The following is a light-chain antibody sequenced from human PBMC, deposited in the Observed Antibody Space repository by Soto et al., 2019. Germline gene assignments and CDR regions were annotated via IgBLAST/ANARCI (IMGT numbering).Light chain of an antibody. CDR1: SSDVGAYNY. CDR3: SSFAGSNCV. Sequence: QSALTQPPSASGSPGQSVTISCTGTSSDVGAYNYVSWYQQHPGKAPKLIIYEVSKRPSGVPDRFSGSKSGNTASLTVSGLQAEDEADYYCSSFAGSNCVFGPGTKLTVL. J-gene: IGLJ1*01. CDR2: EVS. V-gene: IGLV2-8*01.